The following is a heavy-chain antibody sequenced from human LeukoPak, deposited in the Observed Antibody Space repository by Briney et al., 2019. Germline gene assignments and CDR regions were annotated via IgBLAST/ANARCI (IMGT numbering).Heavy chain of an antibody. D-gene: IGHD3-10*01. CDR2: IYYSGST. CDR3: ARVVYYGSGSLNFDY. Sequence: SETLSLTCTVSGGSISSYYWSWIRQPPGKGLEWIGYIYYSGSTNYNPSLKSRVTISVDTSKNQFSLKLSSVTAADTAVYYCARVVYYGSGSLNFDYWGQGTLVTVSS. V-gene: IGHV4-59*01. J-gene: IGHJ4*02. CDR1: GGSISSYY.